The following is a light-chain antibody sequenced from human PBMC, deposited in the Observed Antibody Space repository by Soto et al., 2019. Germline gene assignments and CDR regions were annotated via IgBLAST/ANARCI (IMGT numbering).Light chain of an antibody. J-gene: IGKJ4*01. CDR3: MQRIRFPLT. V-gene: IGKV2-40*01. CDR2: TVS. CDR1: QSLLDSDDGITY. Sequence: DFVMTQSPVSLSVTPGEPASISSRSSQSLLDSDDGITYLDWFLQKSGQSPQLLIYTVSYRASVVPDRFSGRGSGTDFTLKISRVEAEDVGVYYCMQRIRFPLTFGGGTKVEIK.